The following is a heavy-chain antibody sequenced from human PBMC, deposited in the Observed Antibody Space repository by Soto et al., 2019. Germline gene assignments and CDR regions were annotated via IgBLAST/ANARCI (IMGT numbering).Heavy chain of an antibody. J-gene: IGHJ4*02. CDR1: GGSFSGYY. CDR2: INHSGST. D-gene: IGHD5-18*01. CDR3: ARVAWGTAMDDY. V-gene: IGHV4-34*01. Sequence: QVQLQQWGAGLLKPSETLSLTCAVYGGSFSGYYWSWIRQPPGKGLEWIGEINHSGSTNYNPSLKSRVTISIDTSKNQFSLKLSSVTAADTAVYYCARVAWGTAMDDYWGQGTLVTVSS.